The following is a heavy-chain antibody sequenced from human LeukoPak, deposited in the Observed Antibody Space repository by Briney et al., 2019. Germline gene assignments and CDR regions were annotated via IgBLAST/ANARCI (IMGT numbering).Heavy chain of an antibody. Sequence: GGSLRLSCAASGFTFNSYSMSWVRQAPGKGLEWVSYISHTSESTYYADSVRGRFSISRDDAKSSLYLQMNSLRAEDTAVYYCAKVPLGGYSYGWAPFDYWGQGTLVTVSS. J-gene: IGHJ4*02. D-gene: IGHD5-18*01. V-gene: IGHV3-48*01. CDR3: AKVPLGGYSYGWAPFDY. CDR1: GFTFNSYS. CDR2: ISHTSEST.